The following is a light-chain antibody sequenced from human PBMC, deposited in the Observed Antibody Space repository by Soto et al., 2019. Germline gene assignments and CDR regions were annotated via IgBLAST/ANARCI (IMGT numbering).Light chain of an antibody. Sequence: DIQMTQSPSTLSASVGDRVTITCRASQSISNRLAWYHQKPGKTPNLLIYDASNLGSGVPSRFSGSGSGTEFTLTISSLQPDDFATYYCLQHSDYPFTFGQGTRLEI. CDR1: QSISNR. J-gene: IGKJ2*01. CDR3: LQHSDYPFT. V-gene: IGKV1-5*01. CDR2: DAS.